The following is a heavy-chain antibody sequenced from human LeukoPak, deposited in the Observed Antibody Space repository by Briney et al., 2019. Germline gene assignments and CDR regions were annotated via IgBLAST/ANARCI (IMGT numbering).Heavy chain of an antibody. CDR1: GGSISSSSYY. D-gene: IGHD3-16*01. V-gene: IGHV4-39*07. CDR2: IYYSGST. Sequence: LETLSLTCTVSGGSISSSSYYWGWIRQPPGKGLGWIGSIYYSGSTYYNPSLKSRVTISVDASKNQFSLKLSSVTAADTAVYYCASKPRNYDYVWVSSAAFDIWGQGTMVTVSS. CDR3: ASKPRNYDYVWVSSAAFDI. J-gene: IGHJ3*02.